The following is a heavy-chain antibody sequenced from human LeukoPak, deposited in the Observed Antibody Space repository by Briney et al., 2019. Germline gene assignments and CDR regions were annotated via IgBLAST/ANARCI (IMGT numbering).Heavy chain of an antibody. Sequence: GSLRLSCAASGFTFSSYGMHWVRRAPGKGLEWVAVIWYDGSNKYYADSVKGRFTISRDNSKNTLYLQMNSLRAEDTAVYYCARVSSSGYYGGTLDYWGQGTLVTVSS. D-gene: IGHD3-22*01. CDR1: GFTFSSYG. CDR2: IWYDGSNK. V-gene: IGHV3-33*01. CDR3: ARVSSSGYYGGTLDY. J-gene: IGHJ4*02.